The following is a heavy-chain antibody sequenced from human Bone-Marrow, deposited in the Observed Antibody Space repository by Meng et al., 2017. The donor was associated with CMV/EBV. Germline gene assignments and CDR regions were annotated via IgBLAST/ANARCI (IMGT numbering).Heavy chain of an antibody. Sequence: GGSLRLSCAASGFTFSNAWMSWVRQAPGKGLVWLSRIYSDGISTRYADSVKGRFTISRDNTNNTLYLQMNGLRAEDTAVYYCAREPGRGAFDIWGQGTRVTVSS. D-gene: IGHD3-10*01. CDR3: AREPGRGAFDI. CDR1: GFTFSNAW. CDR2: IYSDGIST. V-gene: IGHV3-74*01. J-gene: IGHJ3*02.